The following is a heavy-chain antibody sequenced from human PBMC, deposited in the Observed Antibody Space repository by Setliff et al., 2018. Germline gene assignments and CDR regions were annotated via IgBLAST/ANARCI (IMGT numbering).Heavy chain of an antibody. Sequence: LRLSCAASGFTVSSNYMSWVRQAPGKGLEWVSVIYSGGSTYYADSVKGRFTISRDNSKNTLYLQMNSLRAEGTAVYYCARDHNYAYDYWGQGTLVTVSS. D-gene: IGHD1-1*01. J-gene: IGHJ4*02. V-gene: IGHV3-66*01. CDR2: IYSGGST. CDR1: GFTVSSNY. CDR3: ARDHNYAYDY.